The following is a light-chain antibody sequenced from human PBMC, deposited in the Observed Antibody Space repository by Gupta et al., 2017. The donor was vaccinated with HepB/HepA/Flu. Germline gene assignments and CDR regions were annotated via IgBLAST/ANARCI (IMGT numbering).Light chain of an antibody. Sequence: EIVLTQSPATLSLSPGERATLSCRASQSVSSFLAWYQQKPGQAPRLLIYDASTRATGIPARFSGRASGTDFTLTISILDPEDFTVYYCQQCSSCALTFGGGTKVEIK. CDR1: QSVSSF. CDR3: QQCSSCALT. CDR2: DAS. J-gene: IGKJ4*01. V-gene: IGKV3-11*01.